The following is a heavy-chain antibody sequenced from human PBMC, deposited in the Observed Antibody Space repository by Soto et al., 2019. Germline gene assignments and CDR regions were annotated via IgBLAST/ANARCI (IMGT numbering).Heavy chain of an antibody. CDR1: GGSFSGYY. J-gene: IGHJ5*02. CDR2: INHSGST. Sequence: SETLSLTCAVYGGSFSGYYWSWIRQPPGKGLEWIGEINHSGSTNYNPSLKSRVTISVDTSKNQFSLKLSSVTAADTAVYYCASLRPYMGPWGQGTLVTVSS. CDR3: ASLRPYMGP. D-gene: IGHD1-26*01. V-gene: IGHV4-34*01.